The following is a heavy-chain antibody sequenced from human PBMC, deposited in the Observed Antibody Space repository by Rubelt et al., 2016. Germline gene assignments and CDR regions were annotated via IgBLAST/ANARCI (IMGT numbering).Heavy chain of an antibody. CDR3: AHKLGYYDFWSGNYYYGMDV. CDR2: IYWDDDK. J-gene: IGHJ6*02. V-gene: IGHV2-5*02. CDR1: GFSLSPSGVG. Sequence: QITLKESGPTLVKPTQTLTLTCTFSGFSLSPSGVGVGWIRQPPGKALEWRALIYWDDDKRYSPPLKSSVTNTQETSKTQLVRTMTNMDPWDKATYYCAHKLGYYDFWSGNYYYGMDVWGQGTTVTVSS. D-gene: IGHD3-3*01.